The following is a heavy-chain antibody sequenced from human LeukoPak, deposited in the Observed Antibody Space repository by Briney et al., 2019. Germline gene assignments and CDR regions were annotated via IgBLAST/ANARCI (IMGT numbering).Heavy chain of an antibody. Sequence: SETLSLTCAVYGGSFSDYYWGWIRQPPGKGLEWIGEIDPSGSTNYSPSLKSRVTISVDTSKKQFSLKLSFVAAADTAVYFCVRVGYRYVINDWSRTGLGAYPTKYYYHMDVWDKGATVTVSS. D-gene: IGHD5-18*01. CDR1: GGSFSDYY. CDR3: VRVGYRYVINDWSRTGLGAYPTKYYYHMDV. CDR2: IDPSGST. J-gene: IGHJ6*03. V-gene: IGHV4-34*01.